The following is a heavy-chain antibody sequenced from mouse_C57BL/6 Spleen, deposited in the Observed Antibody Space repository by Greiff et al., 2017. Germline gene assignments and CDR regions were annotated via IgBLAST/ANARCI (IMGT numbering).Heavy chain of an antibody. CDR3: TRAGSSYRGWYFDV. D-gene: IGHD1-1*01. J-gene: IGHJ1*03. V-gene: IGHV5-9-1*02. CDR2: ISSGGDYI. CDR1: GFTFSSYA. Sequence: DVMLVESGEGLVKPGGSLKLSCAASGFTFSSYAMSWVRQTPEKRLEWVAYISSGGDYIYYADTVKGRVTISRDNARNTLYLQMSSLKSEDTAMYYCTRAGSSYRGWYFDVWGTGTTVTVSS.